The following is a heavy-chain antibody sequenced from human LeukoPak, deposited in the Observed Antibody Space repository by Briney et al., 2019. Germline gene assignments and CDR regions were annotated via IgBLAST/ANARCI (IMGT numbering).Heavy chain of an antibody. D-gene: IGHD5-12*01. V-gene: IGHV3-30*02. Sequence: PGGSLRLSCAASGFTFSSYGMHWVRQAPGKGLEWVAFIRYDGSNKYYADSVKGRFTISRDNSKNTLYLQMNSLRAEDTAVYYCAKVEGEYSGYDLDYWGQGTLVTVSS. J-gene: IGHJ4*02. CDR3: AKVEGEYSGYDLDY. CDR2: IRYDGSNK. CDR1: GFTFSSYG.